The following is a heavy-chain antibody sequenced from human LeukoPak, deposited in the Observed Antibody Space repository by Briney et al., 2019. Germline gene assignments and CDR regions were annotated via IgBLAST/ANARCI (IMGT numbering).Heavy chain of an antibody. V-gene: IGHV3-23*01. CDR3: ASQYTSSRIFDD. Sequence: PGGSLRLSCAASGFTFSSYAMSWVRQAPGKGLEWVSAISGSGGSTYYADSVKGRFTISRDNAKNSLYLQMNSLRAEDTAVYFCASQYTSSRIFDDWGQGTLVTVSS. CDR1: GFTFSSYA. D-gene: IGHD6-13*01. J-gene: IGHJ4*02. CDR2: ISGSGGST.